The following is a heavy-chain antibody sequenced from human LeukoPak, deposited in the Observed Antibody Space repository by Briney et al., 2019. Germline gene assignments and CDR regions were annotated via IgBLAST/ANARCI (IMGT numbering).Heavy chain of an antibody. V-gene: IGHV3-23*01. J-gene: IGHJ4*02. Sequence: GGSLRLSCAVSAFTSSTYAMSCVRPAQGTWLEWVSSITIISSPSFYADSVKGRFTISRHNPRDTLYLQINSLRAVDTAIYYSVKDRPNYYGSNGHYYRQNGDYWGQGTLVAVSS. D-gene: IGHD3-22*01. CDR2: ITIISSPS. CDR3: VKDRPNYYGSNGHYYRQNGDY. CDR1: AFTSSTYA.